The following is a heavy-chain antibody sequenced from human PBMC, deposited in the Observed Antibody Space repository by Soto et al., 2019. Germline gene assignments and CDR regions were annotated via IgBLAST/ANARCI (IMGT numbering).Heavy chain of an antibody. CDR3: ARVQESLFHFDX. D-gene: IGHD3-3*01. Sequence: SETLSLTCTVSGGSISSVGYYWSWIRQHPGKGLELIGYIYYSGSTYYNPSLKSGVTISVDTSKNQFSLKLSSATAADTAVYYCARVQESLFHFDXWGQGTRVTVSX. V-gene: IGHV4-31*03. J-gene: IGHJ4*02. CDR1: GGSISSVGYY. CDR2: IYYSGST.